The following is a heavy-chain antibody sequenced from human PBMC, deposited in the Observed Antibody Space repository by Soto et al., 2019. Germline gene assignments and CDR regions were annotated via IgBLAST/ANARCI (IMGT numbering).Heavy chain of an antibody. CDR2: IYSTGTT. D-gene: IGHD3-10*01. V-gene: IGHV3-53*01. J-gene: IGHJ4*02. CDR1: GFTVGNNY. CDR3: AKDGRGSGSHYNSFGY. Sequence: GGSLRLSCAASGFTVGNNYMSWVRQPPGKGLEWVSLIYSTGTTKYADSVKGRFTVSRDNAKNTLYLQMNSLRAEDTAVYYCAKDGRGSGSHYNSFGYWGQGTLVTVSS.